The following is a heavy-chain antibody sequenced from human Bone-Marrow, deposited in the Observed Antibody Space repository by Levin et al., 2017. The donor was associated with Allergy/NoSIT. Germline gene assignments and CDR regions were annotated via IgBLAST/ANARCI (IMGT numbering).Heavy chain of an antibody. CDR2: ISNGDYST. D-gene: IGHD3-9*01. Sequence: HPGGSLRLSCAASGFTFSTSAMTWVRQAPGKGLEWVSAISNGDYSTFYADSVKGRFTISRDNSKNTLYLQMNSLSAEDTALYYCAKEYDILTSYYTDLGYWGQGTLVTVSS. CDR3: AKEYDILTSYYTDLGY. J-gene: IGHJ4*02. CDR1: GFTFSTSA. V-gene: IGHV3-23*01.